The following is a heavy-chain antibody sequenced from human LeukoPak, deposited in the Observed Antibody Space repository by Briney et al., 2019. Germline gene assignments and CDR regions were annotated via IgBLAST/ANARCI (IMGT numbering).Heavy chain of an antibody. D-gene: IGHD3-3*01. CDR1: GFFFSSYC. V-gene: IGHV3-30-3*01. J-gene: IGHJ4*02. CDR3: ARCRENDFWSGSPVDH. Sequence: GGPLRLSCEASGFFFSSYCMHWVRQAPGKGLEWLAVISGDGTNKYYAESVKGRFTISRDNSKTTVLVQLNSLRVEDTAVYYCARCRENDFWSGSPVDHWGQGTLVTVSS. CDR2: ISGDGTNK.